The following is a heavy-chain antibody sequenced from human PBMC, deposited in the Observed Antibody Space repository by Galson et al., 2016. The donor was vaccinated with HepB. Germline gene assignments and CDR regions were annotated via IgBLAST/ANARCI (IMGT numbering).Heavy chain of an antibody. CDR2: IYYSGDIT. J-gene: IGHJ4*02. CDR1: GGSIINYY. CDR3: ARHRSVSRLFDS. V-gene: IGHV4-59*08. D-gene: IGHD3-3*01. Sequence: SETLSLTCTVSGGSIINYYWSWIRQPPGKGLEWLGYIYYSGDITPYNPALKSRVAMSVDTSKDQFSLKLTSVTAADTAMYYCARHRSVSRLFDSWGQGTLVTVSS.